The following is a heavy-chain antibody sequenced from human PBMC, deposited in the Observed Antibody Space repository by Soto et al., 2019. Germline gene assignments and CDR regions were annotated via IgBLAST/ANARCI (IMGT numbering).Heavy chain of an antibody. V-gene: IGHV3-23*01. D-gene: IGHD2-8*02. Sequence: EVQMLESGGGLVQPGGSLRLSRAASGFICTSYDMSWVRQTPGKGLEWVSTILVSDSTHYEDSVRGRFTISRDRSKNTVYLQMNSLTAGDTAVYYCAKATATGGGAFDICGQGTMVTVSS. J-gene: IGHJ3*02. CDR1: GFICTSYD. CDR3: AKATATGGGAFDI. CDR2: ILVSDST.